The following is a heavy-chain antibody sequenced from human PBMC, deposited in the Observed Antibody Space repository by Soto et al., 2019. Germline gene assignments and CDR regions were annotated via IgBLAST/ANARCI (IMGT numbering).Heavy chain of an antibody. Sequence: SGPTLVHPTQTLTLTCTFSGFSLSTSGVGVGWIRQPPVKALEWLALIYWNDDKRYSPSLKSRLTITKDTSKNQVVLTMTNMDTVDTATYYCAHRPLGYSSSWYWFDXWDQGTLVTVSX. J-gene: IGHJ5*02. CDR3: AHRPLGYSSSWYWFDX. D-gene: IGHD6-13*01. CDR2: IYWNDDK. V-gene: IGHV2-5*01. CDR1: GFSLSTSGVG.